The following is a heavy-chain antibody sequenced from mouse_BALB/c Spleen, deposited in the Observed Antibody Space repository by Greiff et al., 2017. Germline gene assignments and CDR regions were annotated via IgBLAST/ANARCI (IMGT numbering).Heavy chain of an antibody. CDR2: IWAGGST. CDR3: ARDGGLRSYFDY. V-gene: IGHV2-9*02. Sequence: VQGVESGPGLVAPSQSLSITCTVSGFSLTSYGVHWVRQPPGKGLEWLGVIWAGGSTNYNSALMSRLSISKDNSKSQVFLKMNSLQTDDTAMYYCARDGGLRSYFDYWGQGTTLTVSS. J-gene: IGHJ2*01. CDR1: GFSLTSYG. D-gene: IGHD3-1*01.